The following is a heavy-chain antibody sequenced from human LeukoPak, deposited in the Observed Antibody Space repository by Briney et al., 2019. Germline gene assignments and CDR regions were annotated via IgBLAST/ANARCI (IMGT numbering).Heavy chain of an antibody. V-gene: IGHV4-59*08. Sequence: SETLSLTCTVSGGAIGTYYWSWIRQPPGKTLEWIGSVYYNGNTNYNPSLRSRVSMSVDTSKNQFSLRLTSVTAADTAVYFCARRVAVTARYYFDFWGQGTLVTVPS. CDR3: ARRVAVTARYYFDF. CDR1: GGAIGTYY. D-gene: IGHD6-19*01. CDR2: VYYNGNT. J-gene: IGHJ4*02.